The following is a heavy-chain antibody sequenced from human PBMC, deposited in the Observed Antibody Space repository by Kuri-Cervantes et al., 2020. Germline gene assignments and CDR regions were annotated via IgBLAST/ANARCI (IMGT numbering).Heavy chain of an antibody. CDR3: ARDSGYYYGSGSQLYYYGMNV. CDR1: GFTFSPYP. CDR2: ISSDSRTV. J-gene: IGHJ6*02. V-gene: IGHV3-48*01. Sequence: GESLKISCAASGFTFSPYPMNWVRQAPGKGLEWISYISSDSRTVYYEDSVKGRFTISRDNAKNSLYLQMNSLRAEDTAVYYCARDSGYYYGSGSQLYYYGMNVWGQGTTVTVSS. D-gene: IGHD3-10*01.